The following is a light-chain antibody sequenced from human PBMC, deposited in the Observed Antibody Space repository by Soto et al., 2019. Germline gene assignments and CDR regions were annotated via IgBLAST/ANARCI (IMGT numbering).Light chain of an antibody. V-gene: IGLV2-14*01. CDR3: SSYTSSSTYV. Sequence: QSVLTQPASVSGSPGQSITISCTGTSSDAGAYNYVSWYQQHPGKAPKLMIHDVSNRPSGVSNRFSGSKSGNTASLTISGLQAEDEADYYCSSYTSSSTYVFGTGTKVTVL. J-gene: IGLJ1*01. CDR2: DVS. CDR1: SSDAGAYNY.